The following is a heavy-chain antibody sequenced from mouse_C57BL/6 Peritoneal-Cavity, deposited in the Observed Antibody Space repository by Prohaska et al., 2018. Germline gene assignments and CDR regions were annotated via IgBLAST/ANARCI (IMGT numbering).Heavy chain of an antibody. CDR3: ARGGYYGNPYWYFDV. V-gene: IGHV1-69*01. J-gene: IGHJ1*03. Sequence: QVQLQQPGAELVMPGASVKLSCKASGYTFTSYWMHWVTQRPGQGLEWIGEIDPSDSYTNYNQKFKGKATLTVDKSSSTAYMQLSSLTSEDSAVYYCARGGYYGNPYWYFDVWGTGTTVTVSS. CDR2: IDPSDSYT. CDR1: GYTFTSYW. D-gene: IGHD2-1*01.